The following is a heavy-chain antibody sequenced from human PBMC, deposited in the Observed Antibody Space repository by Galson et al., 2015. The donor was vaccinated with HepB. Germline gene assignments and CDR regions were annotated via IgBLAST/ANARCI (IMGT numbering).Heavy chain of an antibody. V-gene: IGHV1-3*01. CDR3: ASHYDLWSGYYAGDAFDI. CDR1: GYTFTSHA. CDR2: INAGNGNT. D-gene: IGHD3-3*01. Sequence: SVKVSCKASGYTFTSHAMHWVRQAPGQRLEWMGWINAGNGNTKYSQKFQGRVTITRDTSASTVYMDLSSLRSEDTAVYYCASHYDLWSGYYAGDAFDIWGQGTMVTVSS. J-gene: IGHJ3*02.